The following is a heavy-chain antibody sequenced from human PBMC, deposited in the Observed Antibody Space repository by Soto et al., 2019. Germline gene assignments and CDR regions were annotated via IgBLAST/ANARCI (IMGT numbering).Heavy chain of an antibody. CDR3: AAVGAAGYYYGMDV. V-gene: IGHV1-58*01. Sequence: GASVEVSSKASGFTFTSSAVQWVRQALGQRLEWIGWIVVGSGNTNYAQKFQERVTITRDMSTSTAYMELSSLRSEDTAVYYCAAVGAAGYYYGMDVWGQGTTVTVSS. CDR1: GFTFTSSA. J-gene: IGHJ6*02. D-gene: IGHD6-13*01. CDR2: IVVGSGNT.